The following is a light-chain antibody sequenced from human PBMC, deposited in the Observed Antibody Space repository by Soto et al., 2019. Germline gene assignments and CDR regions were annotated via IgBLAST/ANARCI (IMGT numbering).Light chain of an antibody. CDR1: QSVSSD. J-gene: IGKJ4*01. Sequence: EIVLTQSPATLSVSPGERATLSCRASQSVSSDLAWFQQKPGQAPRLLIYGASTRATGIPARFSGSGSGSKFTLNIISLQSEDCASYYCQQYNNWPLTFGGGTKVEIK. CDR3: QQYNNWPLT. V-gene: IGKV3-15*01. CDR2: GAS.